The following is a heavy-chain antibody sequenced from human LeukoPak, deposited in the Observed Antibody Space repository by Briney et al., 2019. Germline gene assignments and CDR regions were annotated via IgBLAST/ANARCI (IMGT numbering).Heavy chain of an antibody. V-gene: IGHV3-30*18. Sequence: GRSLRLSCAASGFTFSSYGMHWVRQAPGKGLEWVAVISYDGSNKYYADSVKGRFTISRDNAKNSLYLQMNSLRAEDTALYYCAKDKASGFDAFDIWGQGTMVTVSS. D-gene: IGHD7-27*01. CDR3: AKDKASGFDAFDI. J-gene: IGHJ3*02. CDR2: ISYDGSNK. CDR1: GFTFSSYG.